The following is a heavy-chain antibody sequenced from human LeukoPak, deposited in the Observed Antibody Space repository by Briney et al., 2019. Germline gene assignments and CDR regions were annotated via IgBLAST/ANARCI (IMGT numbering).Heavy chain of an antibody. D-gene: IGHD2-2*01. CDR1: GGSISSSSYY. CDR3: ARVKRKYQLLKPLHETPSHYFDY. V-gene: IGHV4-39*07. J-gene: IGHJ4*02. Sequence: SETLSLTCTVSGGSISSSSYYWDWIRQPSGKGLEWIGTIYYSGSTYYNPSLKSRVTISLDTSKNQFSLKVSSVTAADTAVYYCARVKRKYQLLKPLHETPSHYFDYWGQGTLVTVSS. CDR2: IYYSGST.